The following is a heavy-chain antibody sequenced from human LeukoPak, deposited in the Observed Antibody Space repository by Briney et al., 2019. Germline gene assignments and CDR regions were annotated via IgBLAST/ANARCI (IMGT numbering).Heavy chain of an antibody. Sequence: PGGSLRLSCAASGFTFSSYGMTWVRQAPGKGLEWVASIKYDGSVKLYVDSLKGRFTISRDNAKNSLYLQMNSLRAEDTAVYYCARLGIVSTGDSNWFDPWGQGTLVTVSS. CDR2: IKYDGSVK. J-gene: IGHJ5*02. CDR3: ARLGIVSTGDSNWFDP. V-gene: IGHV3-7*01. D-gene: IGHD6-13*01. CDR1: GFTFSSYG.